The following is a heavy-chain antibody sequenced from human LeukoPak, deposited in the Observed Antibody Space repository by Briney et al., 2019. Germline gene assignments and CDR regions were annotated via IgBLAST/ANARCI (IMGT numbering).Heavy chain of an antibody. CDR2: INHSGST. J-gene: IGHJ6*03. CDR1: GGSFSGYY. V-gene: IGHV4-34*01. CDR3: ARVTQLWIPSSYYYYYYMDV. D-gene: IGHD5-18*01. Sequence: SETLSLTCAVYGGSFSGYYWSWIRQPPGKGLEWIGEINHSGSTSYNPSLKSRVTISVDTSKNQFSLKLSSVTAADTAVYYCARVTQLWIPSSYYYYYYMDVWGKGTTVTVSS.